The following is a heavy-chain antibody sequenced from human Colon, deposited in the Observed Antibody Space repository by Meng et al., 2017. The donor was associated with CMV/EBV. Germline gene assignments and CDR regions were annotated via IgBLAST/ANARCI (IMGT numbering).Heavy chain of an antibody. J-gene: IGHJ4*02. CDR3: ARDDGTATTPDY. Sequence: GESLKISCAGSGFTVSSNDMSWVRQAPGKGPEWVSGIFGGGDTYYADVVKGRFTISRDNSKNTVYLQMNSLRPEDTAVYYCARDDGTATTPDYWGQGTLVTVSS. CDR1: GFTVSSND. CDR2: IFGGGDT. D-gene: IGHD1-7*01. V-gene: IGHV3-66*02.